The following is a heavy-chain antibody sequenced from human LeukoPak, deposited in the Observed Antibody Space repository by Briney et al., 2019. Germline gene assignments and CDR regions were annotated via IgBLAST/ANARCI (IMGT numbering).Heavy chain of an antibody. CDR1: GFTVSSNY. J-gene: IGHJ4*02. Sequence: GGSLRLSCAASGFTVSSNYMSWVRQAPRKGLEWVSVIKGRFTISRDNSKNTLYLQMNSLRAEDTAVYYCARGLGYDYYFDYWGQGPLVTVSS. CDR3: ARGLGYDYYFDY. V-gene: IGHV3-53*01. D-gene: IGHD5-12*01. CDR2: I.